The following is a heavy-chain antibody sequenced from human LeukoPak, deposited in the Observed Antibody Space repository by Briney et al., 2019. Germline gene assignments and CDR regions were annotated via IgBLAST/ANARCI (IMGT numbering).Heavy chain of an antibody. Sequence: GRSLRLSCAASGFTFSSYGMHWVRQAPGKGLEWVAVIWYDGSNKYYADSVKGRFTISRDNSKNTLYLQMNSLRAEDTAVYYCARDGDYYDSTYYFDYWGQGNLVTVSS. V-gene: IGHV3-33*01. D-gene: IGHD3-22*01. J-gene: IGHJ4*02. CDR1: GFTFSSYG. CDR3: ARDGDYYDSTYYFDY. CDR2: IWYDGSNK.